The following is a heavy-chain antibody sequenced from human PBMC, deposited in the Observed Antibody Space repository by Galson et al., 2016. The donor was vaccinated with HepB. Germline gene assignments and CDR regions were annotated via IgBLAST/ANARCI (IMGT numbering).Heavy chain of an antibody. CDR2: IYPGASDT. D-gene: IGHD3-10*01. CDR3: AMSYLRPTYDY. V-gene: IGHV5-51*01. CDR1: GYSFTNYW. Sequence: QSGAEVKKPGESLKISCKGSGYSFTNYWIGWVRQMPGKGLQWMGVIYPGASDTRYSPSFQGQVTISADKSISTAYLQWSSLKASDSAMYFCAMSYLRPTYDYWGQGTLVTVSS. J-gene: IGHJ4*02.